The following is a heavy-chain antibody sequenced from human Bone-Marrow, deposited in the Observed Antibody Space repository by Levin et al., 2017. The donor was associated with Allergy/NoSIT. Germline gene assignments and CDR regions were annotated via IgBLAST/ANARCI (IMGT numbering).Heavy chain of an antibody. CDR3: ARDRAVRYDSTAFYFGY. CDR1: GFTFSAYT. Sequence: PGGSLRLSCAASGFTFSAYTMNWVRQAPGKGLEWVSSISSRSSYRYYADSLQGRFTISRDNAKNSLYLQMNSLRAEDTAVYYCARDRAVRYDSTAFYFGYWGQGTLVTVSS. CDR2: ISSRSSYR. D-gene: IGHD3-22*01. V-gene: IGHV3-21*01. J-gene: IGHJ4*02.